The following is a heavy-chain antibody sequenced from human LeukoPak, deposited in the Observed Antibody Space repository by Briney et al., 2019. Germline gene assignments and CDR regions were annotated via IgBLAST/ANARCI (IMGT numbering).Heavy chain of an antibody. Sequence: SETLSLTCTVSGGSISSSHYYWGWIRQPPGKGLEWIRTLYYSGTTYYNPSLESRVTISEDTSKNQFSLTLRSVTAADTAVYYCARQISDYYYYYIDVWGKGTTVTVSS. J-gene: IGHJ6*03. CDR3: ARQISDYYYYYIDV. CDR1: GGSISSSHYY. CDR2: LYYSGTT. V-gene: IGHV4-39*01. D-gene: IGHD3-3*01.